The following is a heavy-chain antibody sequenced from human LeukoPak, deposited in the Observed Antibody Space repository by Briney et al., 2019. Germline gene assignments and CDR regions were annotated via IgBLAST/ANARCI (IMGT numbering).Heavy chain of an antibody. D-gene: IGHD6-6*01. CDR3: ARDFSSSSTVYYYYYMDV. CDR2: ISYSGTT. V-gene: IGHV4-39*07. CDR1: GGSISSRPYY. J-gene: IGHJ6*03. Sequence: AETLSLTCTVSGGSISSRPYYWGWVRQPPGKGLEWIGTISYSGTTYYSPSLKSRVTISLDTSKNQFSLKLSSVTAADTAIYYCARDFSSSSTVYYYYYMDVWGKGTTVTVSS.